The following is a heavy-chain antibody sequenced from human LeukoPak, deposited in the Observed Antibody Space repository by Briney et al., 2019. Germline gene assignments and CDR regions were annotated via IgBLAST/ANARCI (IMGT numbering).Heavy chain of an antibody. Sequence: ASVKVSCNASGYTFTAYYLHWVRKPPGQGHEYMGLIYSNSGARNCAQKFQGRVTMTRDTSISTDYMELSRLKSDDTAVYFCAREAAAGRSFDYWGQGTLVTVSS. D-gene: IGHD6-13*01. CDR1: GYTFTAYY. J-gene: IGHJ4*02. CDR2: IYSNSGAR. CDR3: AREAAAGRSFDY. V-gene: IGHV1-2*02.